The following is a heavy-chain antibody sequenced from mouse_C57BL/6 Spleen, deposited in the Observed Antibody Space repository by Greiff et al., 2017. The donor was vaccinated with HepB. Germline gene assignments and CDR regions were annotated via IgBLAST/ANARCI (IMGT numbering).Heavy chain of an antibody. J-gene: IGHJ2*01. CDR3: ARWTGRGFDY. CDR1: GYTFTSYW. Sequence: VQLQQPGAELVRPGSSVKLSCKASGYTFTSYWMAWVKQRPGQGLEWIGNIYPSDSETHYNQKFKDKATLTVDKSSSTAYMQLSSLTSEDSAVYYCARWTGRGFDYWGQGTTLTVSS. CDR2: IYPSDSET. D-gene: IGHD4-1*01. V-gene: IGHV1-61*01.